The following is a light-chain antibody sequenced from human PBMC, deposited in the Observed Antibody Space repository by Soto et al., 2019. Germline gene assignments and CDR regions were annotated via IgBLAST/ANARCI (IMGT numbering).Light chain of an antibody. J-gene: IGKJ5*01. CDR3: QTYSSFIT. V-gene: IGKV1-27*01. CDR1: QGISSY. Sequence: DIQMTQSPSSLSASVGDRVTITCRASQGISSYLAWYQQKLGKVPKLLISAASTLQSGVPSRFSGSGSGTDFTLTISSLQPEDVANYYCQTYSSFITFGQGTRLEIK. CDR2: AAS.